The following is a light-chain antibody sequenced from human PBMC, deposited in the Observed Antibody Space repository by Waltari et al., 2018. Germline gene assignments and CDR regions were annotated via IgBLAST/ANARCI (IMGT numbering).Light chain of an antibody. CDR3: SSFSSSTAGI. CDR2: DVS. V-gene: IGLV2-14*01. J-gene: IGLJ2*01. CDR1: SSDIGAFNF. Sequence: LTQPASVSGSPGLSITISCAATSSDIGAFNFISWYQQRPGKAPELLVYDVSHRPSGVSTRFSGSKSDNTAALTISGLQAEDEAVYYCSSFSSSTAGIFGGGTKVTVL.